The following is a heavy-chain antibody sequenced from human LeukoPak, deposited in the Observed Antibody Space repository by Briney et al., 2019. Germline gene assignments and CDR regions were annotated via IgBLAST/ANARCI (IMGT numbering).Heavy chain of an antibody. Sequence: GGSLRLSCAASGFTFSSYWVHWVRQAPGKGLVWVSRINSDGSSTSYADSVKGRFTISRDNAKNTLYLQMNSLRAEDTAVYYCARERYFDSNYFDYWGQGTLVTVSS. V-gene: IGHV3-74*01. J-gene: IGHJ4*02. CDR3: ARERYFDSNYFDY. CDR2: INSDGSST. CDR1: GFTFSSYW. D-gene: IGHD3-9*01.